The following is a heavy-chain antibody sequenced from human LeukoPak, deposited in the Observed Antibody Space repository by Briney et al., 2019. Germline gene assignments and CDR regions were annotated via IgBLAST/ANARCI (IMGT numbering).Heavy chain of an antibody. Sequence: PGGSLRLSCAASGFTVSGNYMSWVRQAPGKGLEWVSVIYSGGSTYYADSVKGRFTISRDNSKNTLYLQMNSLRAEDTAVYYCARDIAYDSSGYYSPHFDYWGQGTLVTVSS. CDR2: IYSGGST. J-gene: IGHJ4*02. D-gene: IGHD3-22*01. CDR3: ARDIAYDSSGYYSPHFDY. V-gene: IGHV3-53*01. CDR1: GFTVSGNY.